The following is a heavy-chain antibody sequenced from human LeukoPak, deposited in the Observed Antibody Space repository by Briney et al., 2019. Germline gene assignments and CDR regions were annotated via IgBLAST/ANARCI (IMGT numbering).Heavy chain of an antibody. J-gene: IGHJ4*02. CDR2: IYSGGGT. CDR3: ARVVDHDYGDYYLDY. CDR1: GFTVSSND. V-gene: IGHV3-53*01. Sequence: GGSLRLSCAASGFTVSSNDMSWVRQAPGKELECISVIYSGGGTDYADSVKGRLTISRDNSKNTLYLQMNSLRAEDTAVYYCARVVDHDYGDYYLDYWGQGTLVTVSS. D-gene: IGHD4-17*01.